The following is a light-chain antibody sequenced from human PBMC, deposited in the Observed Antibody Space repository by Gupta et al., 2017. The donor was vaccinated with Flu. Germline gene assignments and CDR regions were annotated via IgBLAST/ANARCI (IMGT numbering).Light chain of an antibody. CDR2: GVS. CDR1: NGVNTY. Sequence: TISSRVSNGVNTYLDWYQQRPGQAPRLLIYGVSNRDTGVPDRFSGSGSGTDFTLNISSLQSEDFGVYYCQQDNNWPPTFGQGTKVDIK. J-gene: IGKJ2*01. V-gene: IGKV3-15*01. CDR3: QQDNNWPPT.